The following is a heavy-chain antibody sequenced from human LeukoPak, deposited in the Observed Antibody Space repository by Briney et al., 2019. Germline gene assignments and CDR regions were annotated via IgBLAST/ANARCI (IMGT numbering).Heavy chain of an antibody. J-gene: IGHJ6*03. CDR3: ARENIVVVPAGSYYYYYMDV. Sequence: SETLSLTCAVYGGSFSGYYWSWIRQPPGKGLEWIGEINRSGSTNYNPSLKSRVTISVDTSKNQFSLKLSSVTAADTAVYYCARENIVVVPAGSYYYYYMDVWGKGTTVTISS. CDR2: INRSGST. D-gene: IGHD2-2*01. V-gene: IGHV4-34*01. CDR1: GGSFSGYY.